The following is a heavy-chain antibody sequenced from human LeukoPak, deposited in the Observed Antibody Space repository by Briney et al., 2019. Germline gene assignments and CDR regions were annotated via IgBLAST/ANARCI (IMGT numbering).Heavy chain of an antibody. D-gene: IGHD3-22*01. J-gene: IGHJ1*01. CDR3: AKSAPVSGYDSSGYYYSGEYFQH. CDR1: GFTVSSNY. V-gene: IGHV3-23*01. CDR2: ISGSGGST. Sequence: GGSLRLSCAASGFTVSSNYMSWVRQAPGKGLEWVSAISGSGGSTYYADSVKGRFTISRDNSKNALYLQMNSLRAEDTAVYYCAKSAPVSGYDSSGYYYSGEYFQHWGQGTLVTVSS.